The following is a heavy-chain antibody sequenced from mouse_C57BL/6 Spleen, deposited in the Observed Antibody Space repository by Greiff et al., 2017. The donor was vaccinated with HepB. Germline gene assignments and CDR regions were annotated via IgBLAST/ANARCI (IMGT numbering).Heavy chain of an antibody. CDR1: GYTFTSYW. CDR2: IYPGIGST. CDR3: ARRDYYGNYAMDY. Sequence: LQQPGAAPPKPGASLKMSCKASGYTFTSYWITWVKQRPGQGLEWIGDIYPGIGSTNYNEKFKSKATLTVCTSSSTAYMQLSSLTSEDSAVYYCARRDYYGNYAMDYWGQGTSVTVSS. J-gene: IGHJ4*01. D-gene: IGHD1-1*01. V-gene: IGHV1-55*01.